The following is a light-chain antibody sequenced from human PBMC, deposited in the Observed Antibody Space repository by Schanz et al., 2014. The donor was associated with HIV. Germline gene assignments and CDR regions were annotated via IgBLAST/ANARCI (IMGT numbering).Light chain of an antibody. J-gene: IGLJ3*02. Sequence: QSVLTQPPSVSGAPGQRVTISCTGSRSNIGAGYAVHWYQQLPGTAPKLLIYGNSNRPSGVPDRISGSKSGTSASLAISGLQADDEADYYCQSYDTSLSVWVFGGGTKLTVL. V-gene: IGLV1-40*01. CDR1: RSNIGAGYA. CDR2: GNS. CDR3: QSYDTSLSVWV.